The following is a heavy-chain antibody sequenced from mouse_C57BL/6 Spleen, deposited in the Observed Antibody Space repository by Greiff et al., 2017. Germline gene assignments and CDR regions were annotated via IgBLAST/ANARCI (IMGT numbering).Heavy chain of an antibody. J-gene: IGHJ4*01. CDR1: GYAFSSSW. Sequence: QVQLQQSGPELVKPGASVKISCKASGYAFSSSWMNWVKQRPGKGLEWIGRIYPGDGDTNYHGKFKGKATLTADKASSTAYMQLSSLTSEDSAVYFCARGEGNYHYYAMDYWGQGTSVTVSS. D-gene: IGHD2-1*01. CDR3: ARGEGNYHYYAMDY. V-gene: IGHV1-82*01. CDR2: IYPGDGDT.